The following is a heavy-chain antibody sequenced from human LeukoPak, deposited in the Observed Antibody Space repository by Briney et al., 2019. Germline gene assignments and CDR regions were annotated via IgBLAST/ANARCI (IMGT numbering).Heavy chain of an antibody. V-gene: IGHV4-39*07. CDR3: ARGSIAAAAARGFDP. Sequence: SETLSLTCTVSGGSISSSSYYWGWIRQPPGKGLEWIGSIYYSGGTYYNPSLKSRVTISVDTSKNQFSLKLSSVTAADTAVYYCARGSIAAAAARGFDPWGQGTLVTVSS. J-gene: IGHJ5*02. CDR1: GGSISSSSYY. CDR2: IYYSGGT. D-gene: IGHD6-13*01.